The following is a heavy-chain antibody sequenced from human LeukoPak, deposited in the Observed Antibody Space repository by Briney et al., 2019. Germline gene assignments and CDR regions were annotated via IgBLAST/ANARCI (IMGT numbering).Heavy chain of an antibody. V-gene: IGHV4-34*01. D-gene: IGHD6-13*01. J-gene: IGHJ4*02. CDR2: INHSGGT. Sequence: SETLSLTCAVYGGSFSGYYWSWIRQSPVKGPEWIGEINHSGGTDYNPSLKSRVTISLDTSKNQLSLKLSSVTAADTAVYYCARGRGITAAYYFDYWGQGTLVTVSS. CDR1: GGSFSGYY. CDR3: ARGRGITAAYYFDY.